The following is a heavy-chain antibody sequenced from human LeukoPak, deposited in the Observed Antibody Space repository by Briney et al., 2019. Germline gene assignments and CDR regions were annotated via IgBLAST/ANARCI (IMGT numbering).Heavy chain of an antibody. D-gene: IGHD7-27*01. CDR2: IYYSGST. CDR3: ARSFNWGSEFDP. J-gene: IGHJ5*02. CDR1: GGSISSYY. Sequence: SETLSLTCTVSGGSISSYYWSWIRQPPGKGLEWIGYIYYSGSTNYNPSLKSRVTISVDTSKNQFSLKLSSVTAADTAVYYCARSFNWGSEFDPWGQGTLVTVSS. V-gene: IGHV4-59*08.